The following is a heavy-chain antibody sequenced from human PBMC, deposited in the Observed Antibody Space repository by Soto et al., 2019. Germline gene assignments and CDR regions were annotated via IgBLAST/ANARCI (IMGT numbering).Heavy chain of an antibody. CDR1: GGSISSGDYY. Sequence: QVQLQESGPGLVKPSQTLSLTCTVSGGSISSGDYYWSWIRQPPGKGLEWIGYIYYSGSTYYNPSLKSRVTXSXXTSKNQFSLKLSSVTAADTAVYYCASTVTQGWFDPWGQGTLVTVSS. D-gene: IGHD4-4*01. CDR2: IYYSGST. V-gene: IGHV4-30-4*01. J-gene: IGHJ5*02. CDR3: ASTVTQGWFDP.